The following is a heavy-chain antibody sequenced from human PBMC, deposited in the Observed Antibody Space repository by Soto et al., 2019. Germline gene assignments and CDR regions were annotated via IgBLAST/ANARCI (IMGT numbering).Heavy chain of an antibody. J-gene: IGHJ4*02. CDR2: ISWNSGSI. CDR1: GFTFDDYA. D-gene: IGHD6-19*01. V-gene: IGHV3-9*01. CDR3: AVGKGRSGWYYFDY. Sequence: EVQLVESGGGLVQPGRSLRLSCAASGFTFDDYAMHWVRQAPGKGLEWVSGISWNSGSIGYADSVKGRFTISRDNAKNSLYLQMNSLRAEDTALYYCAVGKGRSGWYYFDYWGQGTLVTVSS.